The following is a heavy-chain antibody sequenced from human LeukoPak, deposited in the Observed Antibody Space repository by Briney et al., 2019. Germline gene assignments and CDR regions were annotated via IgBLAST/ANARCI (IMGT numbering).Heavy chain of an antibody. CDR2: IRYDGSNK. D-gene: IGHD2-2*02. J-gene: IGHJ4*02. CDR3: AKDGAAIGLSFDY. CDR1: GFTFSSYG. Sequence: GGSLRLSCAASGFTFSSYGMHWVRQAPGKGLEWVAFIRYDGSNKYYADSVKGRFTISRDNSKNTLYLQMNSLRAEDTAVYYCAKDGAAIGLSFDYWGQGTLVTVSS. V-gene: IGHV3-30*02.